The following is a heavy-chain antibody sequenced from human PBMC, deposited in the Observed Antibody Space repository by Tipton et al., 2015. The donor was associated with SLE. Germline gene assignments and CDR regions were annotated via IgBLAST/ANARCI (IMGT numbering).Heavy chain of an antibody. CDR1: GGSISSGSYY. CDR2: IYTSGST. CDR3: ARDDPDDLISESSGVPGDD. V-gene: IGHV4-61*09. J-gene: IGHJ4*02. Sequence: TLSLTCTVSGGSISSGSYYWSWIRQPAGKGLEWIGYIYTSGSTNYNPSLKSRVTISVDTSKKQFSLKLSSVTAADTAVYYCARDDPDDLISESSGVPGDDWGQGTLVTVSS. D-gene: IGHD3-22*01.